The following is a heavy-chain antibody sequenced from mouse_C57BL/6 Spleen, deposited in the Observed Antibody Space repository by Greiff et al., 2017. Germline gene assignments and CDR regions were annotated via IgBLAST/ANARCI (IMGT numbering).Heavy chain of an antibody. CDR1: GYAFSSSW. V-gene: IGHV1-82*01. J-gene: IGHJ4*01. CDR3: ARDYGSSSRAMDY. Sequence: VQGVESGPELVKPGASVKISCKASGYAFSSSWMNWVKQRPGKGLEWIGRIYPGDGDTNYNGKFKGKATLTADKSSSTAYMQLSSLTSEDSAVYFCARDYGSSSRAMDYWGQGTSVTVSS. CDR2: IYPGDGDT. D-gene: IGHD1-1*01.